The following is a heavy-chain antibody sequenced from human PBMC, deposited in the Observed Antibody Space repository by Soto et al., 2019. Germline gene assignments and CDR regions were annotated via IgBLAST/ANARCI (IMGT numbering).Heavy chain of an antibody. CDR2: IFPADSDT. Sequence: PGESLKISCKGSGYNFATYWIGWVRQMPGKGLEWMGIIFPADSDTKYSPSFQGQVTISADKSISAAYLQWNSLEASDTATYYCARTHCVSSYYSKSGYYYGKDVCSQGTTDPVSS. CDR1: GYNFATYW. D-gene: IGHD2-15*01. V-gene: IGHV5-51*01. J-gene: IGHJ6*02. CDR3: ARTHCVSSYYSKSGYYYGKDV.